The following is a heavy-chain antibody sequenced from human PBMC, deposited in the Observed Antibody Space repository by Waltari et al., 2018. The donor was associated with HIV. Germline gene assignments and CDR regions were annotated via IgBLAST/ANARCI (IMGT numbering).Heavy chain of an antibody. D-gene: IGHD3-22*01. J-gene: IGHJ4*02. CDR1: VFTFSSYS. CDR3: ARLGYYYDRSGFLRH. V-gene: IGHV3-21*01. CDR2: INHNSTYI. Sequence: EVQLVESGVGLVKPGGSLSVSCAASVFTFSSYSMHWVRQAPGKGLEWVSSINHNSTYIYYADSVRGRFTISRDNAKNSLFLQMNGLRAEDTAVYYCARLGYYYDRSGFLRHWGQGTLVTVSS.